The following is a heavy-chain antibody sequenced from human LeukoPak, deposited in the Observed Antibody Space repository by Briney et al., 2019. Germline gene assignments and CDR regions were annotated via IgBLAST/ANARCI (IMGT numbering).Heavy chain of an antibody. V-gene: IGHV1-18*01. Sequence: ASVKVSCKTSGYGFTNYGITWVRQAPGQGLEWMGWISGYNSKPFYAQNFQGRVTMTTDTSTSTVYMELRSLRSDDTAVYYCARGQNYGGNLGGAFDIWGQGTMVTVSS. J-gene: IGHJ3*02. CDR1: GYGFTNYG. CDR3: ARGQNYGGNLGGAFDI. CDR2: ISGYNSKP. D-gene: IGHD4-23*01.